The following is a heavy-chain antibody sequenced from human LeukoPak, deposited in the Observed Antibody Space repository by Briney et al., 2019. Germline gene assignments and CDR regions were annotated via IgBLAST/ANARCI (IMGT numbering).Heavy chain of an antibody. V-gene: IGHV3-23*01. D-gene: IGHD4-17*01. CDR3: AKVRRLTTVTAGYFDS. Sequence: GGSLRLSCAASGFTFTSYSMSWVRQAPGKGLEWVSVIRGSDSSTYYADSVKGRFTISRDTSRNTVYLQMNSLRDEDTAVYFCAKVRRLTTVTAGYFDSWGQGTLVTVSS. CDR2: IRGSDSST. CDR1: GFTFTSYS. J-gene: IGHJ4*02.